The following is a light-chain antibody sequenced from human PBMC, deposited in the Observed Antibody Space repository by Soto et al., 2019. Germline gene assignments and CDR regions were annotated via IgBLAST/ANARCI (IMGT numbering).Light chain of an antibody. CDR3: QQYSTYPYI. V-gene: IGKV1D-16*01. J-gene: IGKJ2*01. Sequence: DIQMTQSPSSVSASVGDRVTITCRASQDISSWVAWYQQKPGKAPKLLISAASSLQSGVPSRFSGSGSGTEFTLTISSLQPDDSATYYCQQYSTYPYIFGQGTKVDIK. CDR1: QDISSW. CDR2: AAS.